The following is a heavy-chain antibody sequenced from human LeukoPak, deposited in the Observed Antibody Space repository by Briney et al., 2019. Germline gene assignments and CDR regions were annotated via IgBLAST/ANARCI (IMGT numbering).Heavy chain of an antibody. D-gene: IGHD3-10*01. CDR1: GGTFSSYA. V-gene: IGHV1-69*13. CDR2: IIPIFGTA. CDR3: ARSGRGHVYGFFDY. Sequence: GASVKVSCKASGGTFSSYAISWVRQAPGQGLEWMGGIIPIFGTANYAQKFQGRVTITADESTSTAYMELSSLRSDDTAMYYCARSGRGHVYGFFDYWGQGTLVTVSS. J-gene: IGHJ4*02.